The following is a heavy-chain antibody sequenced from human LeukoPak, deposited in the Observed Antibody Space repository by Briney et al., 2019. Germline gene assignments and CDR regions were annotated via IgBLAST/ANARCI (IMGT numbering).Heavy chain of an antibody. Sequence: GSLRLSCAASGFTFSSYWMSWVRQAPGKGLEWVANIKQDGSEKYYVDSVKGRFTISKDNAKNSLYLQMNSLRAEDTAVYYCARDQWVHYYYYGMDVWGQGTTVTVSS. D-gene: IGHD1-26*01. J-gene: IGHJ6*02. V-gene: IGHV3-7*03. CDR3: ARDQWVHYYYYGMDV. CDR2: IKQDGSEK. CDR1: GFTFSSYW.